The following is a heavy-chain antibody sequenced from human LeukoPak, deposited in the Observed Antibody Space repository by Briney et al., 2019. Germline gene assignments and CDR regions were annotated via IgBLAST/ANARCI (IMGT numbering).Heavy chain of an antibody. CDR1: GFTFSSYG. CDR2: ISYDGSNK. Sequence: PGGSLRLTCAASGFTFSSYGMHWVRQAPGKGLEWVAVISYDGSNKYYADSVKGRFTISRDNSKNTLYLQMNSLRAEDTAVYYCAKDGDYYDRSGYGDYWGQGTLVTVSS. J-gene: IGHJ4*02. CDR3: AKDGDYYDRSGYGDY. V-gene: IGHV3-30*18. D-gene: IGHD3-22*01.